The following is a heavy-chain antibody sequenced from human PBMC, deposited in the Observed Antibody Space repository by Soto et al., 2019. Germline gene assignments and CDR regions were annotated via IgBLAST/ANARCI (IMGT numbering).Heavy chain of an antibody. CDR1: GYSISSGYY. J-gene: IGHJ5*02. CDR3: ARVGPWVPYYYGSSPYTFENWFDP. D-gene: IGHD3-22*01. Sequence: ETLSLTCAVSGYSISSGYYWGWLRQPPGKGLEWIGSIYHGWSTYYNPSLNSRVTLSIDMTNNHVSLILNSVTAADTAVYYCARVGPWVPYYYGSSPYTFENWFDPWGQGTLVTVSS. CDR2: IYHGWST. V-gene: IGHV4-38-2*01.